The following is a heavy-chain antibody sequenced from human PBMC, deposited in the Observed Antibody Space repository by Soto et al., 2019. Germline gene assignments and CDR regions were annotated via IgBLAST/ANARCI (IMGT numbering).Heavy chain of an antibody. CDR2: VNSNSGNT. D-gene: IGHD4-17*01. J-gene: IGHJ4*02. CDR3: ARGHAGSDSGIDY. CDR1: GYTFTSFD. Sequence: ASVKVSCKASGYTFTSFDISWLRQATGQGPEWMGWVNSNSGNTDYAQKFQGRVSMTRDTSISTAYLELSSLRSDDTAIYYCARGHAGSDSGIDYWGQGTLVTVSS. V-gene: IGHV1-8*01.